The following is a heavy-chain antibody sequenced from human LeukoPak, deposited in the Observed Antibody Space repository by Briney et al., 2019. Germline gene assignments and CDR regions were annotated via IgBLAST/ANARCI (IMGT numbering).Heavy chain of an antibody. D-gene: IGHD5-12*01. V-gene: IGHV4-59*08. CDR1: GGSISRYY. CDR3: ARSEYRYDLVDY. J-gene: IGHJ4*02. Sequence: PSGALSLTCTVSGGSISRYYWNSIRPPPGKELEWIGYIYYGGSTNYKPSVKSRATISLDKAKNQYSLKLNPVTAADTAVYYCARSEYRYDLVDYWGQGNLVTVSS. CDR2: IYYGGST.